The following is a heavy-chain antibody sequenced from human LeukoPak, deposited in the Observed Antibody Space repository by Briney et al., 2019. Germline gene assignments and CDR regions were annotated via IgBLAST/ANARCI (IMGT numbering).Heavy chain of an antibody. D-gene: IGHD3-22*01. CDR1: GGSISSYY. CDR2: IYYSGST. J-gene: IGHJ4*02. CDR3: ARGSYYYNSSGYYRFDY. Sequence: SETLSLTCTVSGGSISSYYWSWIRQPPGKGLEWIGYIYYSGSTNYNPSLKSRVTMSVDTSKNQFSLKLSSVTAADTAVYYCARGSYYYNSSGYYRFDYWGQGTLVTVSS. V-gene: IGHV4-59*12.